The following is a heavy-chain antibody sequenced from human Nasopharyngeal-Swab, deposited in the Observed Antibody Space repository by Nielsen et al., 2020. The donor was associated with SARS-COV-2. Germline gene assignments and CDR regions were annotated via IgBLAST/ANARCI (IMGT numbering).Heavy chain of an antibody. Sequence: VRQAPGKGLEWMGRIYPSDSYTSYSPSFQGHVTISTDKSITTAYLQWSSLKASDTAVYYCARIVETAQEYDYWGQGTLVTVSS. CDR2: IYPSDSYT. D-gene: IGHD5-18*01. V-gene: IGHV5-10-1*01. J-gene: IGHJ4*02. CDR3: ARIVETAQEYDY.